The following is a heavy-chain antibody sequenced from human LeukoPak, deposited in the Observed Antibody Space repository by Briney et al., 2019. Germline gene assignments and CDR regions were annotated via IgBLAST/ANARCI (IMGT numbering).Heavy chain of an antibody. CDR3: ARETFGSGSYPDY. J-gene: IGHJ4*02. CDR2: IWHDASHT. D-gene: IGHD3-10*01. Sequence: GGSLRLSCAASGFSFSTYAMHWVRQAPGKGLEWVALIWHDASHTFYTDSVRGRFTISRDNSKNTVYLQMNSLGGEDTAVYYCARETFGSGSYPDYWGQGTLVTVSS. CDR1: GFSFSTYA. V-gene: IGHV3-33*01.